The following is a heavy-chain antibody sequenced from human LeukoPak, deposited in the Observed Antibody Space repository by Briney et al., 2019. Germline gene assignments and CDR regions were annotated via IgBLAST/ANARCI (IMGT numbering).Heavy chain of an antibody. Sequence: GGSLRLSCAASGFTFKLYWMHWVRQVPGKRPVWVSRINDDGSDTIYADSVRGRFTITRDDAKNTVYLQMNNLRAEDTAVYYCVRGGPSTWSWGQGTLVTVSS. J-gene: IGHJ5*02. CDR3: VRGGPSTWS. D-gene: IGHD2-15*01. CDR1: GFTFKLYW. V-gene: IGHV3-74*01. CDR2: INDDGSDT.